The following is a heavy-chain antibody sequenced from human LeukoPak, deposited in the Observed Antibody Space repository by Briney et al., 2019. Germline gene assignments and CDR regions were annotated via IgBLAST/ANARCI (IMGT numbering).Heavy chain of an antibody. CDR2: IYHSGST. V-gene: IGHV4-4*02. J-gene: IGHJ3*02. D-gene: IGHD6-19*01. Sequence: SETLSLTCAVSGGSNSSSNWWSWVRQPPGKGLEWIGEIYHSGSTNYNPSLKSRVTISVDKSKNQFSLKLSSVTAADTAVYYCARQQLQWLVRHATTALDAFDIWGQGTMVTVSS. CDR3: ARQQLQWLVRHATTALDAFDI. CDR1: GGSNSSSNW.